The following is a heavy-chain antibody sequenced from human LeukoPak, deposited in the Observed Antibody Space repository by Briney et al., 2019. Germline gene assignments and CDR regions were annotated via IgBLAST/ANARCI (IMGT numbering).Heavy chain of an antibody. D-gene: IGHD2/OR15-2a*01. CDR3: ARLSQTPDYYTLGGYYFLGY. CDR1: SYTFTSYD. V-gene: IGHV1-8*01. J-gene: IGHJ4*02. Sequence: ASVKLSCTASSYTFTSYDINWVREAAGHGLEWMGWMNPNTGRTGYAQKFQGRITMTRDTTINTAYMELTNLRSEDTAIYYCARLSQTPDYYTLGGYYFLGYWGQGTPVTVSS. CDR2: MNPNTGRT.